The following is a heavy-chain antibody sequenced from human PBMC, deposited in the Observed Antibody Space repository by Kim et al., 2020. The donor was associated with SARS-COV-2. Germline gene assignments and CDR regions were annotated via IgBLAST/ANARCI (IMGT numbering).Heavy chain of an antibody. J-gene: IGHJ3*02. V-gene: IGHV3-30*02. D-gene: IGHD1-26*01. Sequence: DAVKGRFTISRDNSKNTLYLQMNSLRAEDTAVYYCAKDKVVGETRRAFDIWGQGTMVTVSS. CDR3: AKDKVVGETRRAFDI.